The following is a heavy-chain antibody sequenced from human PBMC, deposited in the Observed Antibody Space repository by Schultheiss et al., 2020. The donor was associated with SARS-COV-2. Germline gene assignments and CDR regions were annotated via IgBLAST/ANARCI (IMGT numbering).Heavy chain of an antibody. D-gene: IGHD6-13*01. CDR3: ARASSSWVY. V-gene: IGHV1-2*02. CDR1: GYTFTGYY. J-gene: IGHJ4*02. CDR2: IIPIFGTA. Sequence: ASVKVSCKASGYTFTGYYMHWVRQAPGQGLEWMGGIIPIFGTANYAQKFQGRVTMTRNTSISTAYMELSSLRSEDTAVYYCARASSSWVYWGQGTLVTVS.